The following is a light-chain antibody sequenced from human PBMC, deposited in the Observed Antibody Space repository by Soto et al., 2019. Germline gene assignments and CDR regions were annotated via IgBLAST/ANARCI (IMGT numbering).Light chain of an antibody. J-gene: IGKJ1*01. V-gene: IGKV1-5*01. CDR1: QSIGSW. CDR2: AAS. Sequence: DIQMTQSPSTLSASVGDRGTITCRASQSIGSWLAWYQQKPGKAPNLLIYAASSLQSGVPSRFSGSGSGTDFTLTISSLQRDDFAIYYCQQYNPYSRTFGQGTKVDI. CDR3: QQYNPYSRT.